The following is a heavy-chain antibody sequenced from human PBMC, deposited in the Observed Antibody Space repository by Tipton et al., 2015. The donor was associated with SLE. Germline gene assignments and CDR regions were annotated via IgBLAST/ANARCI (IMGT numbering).Heavy chain of an antibody. J-gene: IGHJ4*02. CDR3: AKDISGSYFDC. Sequence: SLRLSCAASGFTFDAYAMHWVRQAPGKGLEWVSLISWDGGSTYYADSVKGRFTISRDNSKNSLYLRMNSLRAEDTALYYCAKDISGSYFDCWGQGTRVNVS. V-gene: IGHV3-43D*03. CDR1: GFTFDAYA. D-gene: IGHD1-26*01. CDR2: ISWDGGST.